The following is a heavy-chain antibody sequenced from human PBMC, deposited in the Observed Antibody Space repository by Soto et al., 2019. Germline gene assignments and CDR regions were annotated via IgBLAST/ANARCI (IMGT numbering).Heavy chain of an antibody. CDR1: GGSISSYY. J-gene: IGHJ5*02. V-gene: IGHV4-59*12. CDR3: ARDKATAPRHNWFDP. Sequence: TSETLSLTCTVSGGSISSYYWSWILQPPGKGLEWVGYIYYGGSTSYNPSLKSRVTISVDTSKNQFSLKLSSVTPADTAVYYCARDKATAPRHNWFDPWGQGTLVTVSS. CDR2: IYYGGST. D-gene: IGHD1-1*01.